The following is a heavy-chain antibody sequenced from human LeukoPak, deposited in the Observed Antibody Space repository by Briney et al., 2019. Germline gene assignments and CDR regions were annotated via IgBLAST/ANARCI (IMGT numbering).Heavy chain of an antibody. D-gene: IGHD1-26*01. CDR3: AKNSGSFTKLYYYMDV. Sequence: GGSLRLSCAASGFIFSNYALHWVRQAPGKGLEWVALISYDGSNGSNKNYADSVKGRFTISRDSSRNTLYLQMNSLRTEDTAVYYCAKNSGSFTKLYYYMDVWGKGTTVTVSS. V-gene: IGHV3-30*04. CDR1: GFIFSNYA. J-gene: IGHJ6*03. CDR2: ISYDGSNGSNK.